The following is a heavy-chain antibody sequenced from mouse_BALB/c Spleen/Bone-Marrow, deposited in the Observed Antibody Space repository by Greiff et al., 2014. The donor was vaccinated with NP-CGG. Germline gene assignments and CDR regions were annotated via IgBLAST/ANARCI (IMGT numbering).Heavy chain of an antibody. D-gene: IGHD2-2*01. CDR1: GYSFTGYY. J-gene: IGHJ2*01. CDR2: ISCYNGAT. V-gene: IGHV1S34*01. CDR3: ARSCGAYGYDGGYYFAY. Sequence: LVKTGASVKISCKASGYSFTGYYMHWVKQSHGKSLEWIGYISCYNGATSYNQKFKGKATFTVDTSSSTAYMQFNSLTSEDSAVYYCARSCGAYGYDGGYYFAYCRQGTTLTVSS.